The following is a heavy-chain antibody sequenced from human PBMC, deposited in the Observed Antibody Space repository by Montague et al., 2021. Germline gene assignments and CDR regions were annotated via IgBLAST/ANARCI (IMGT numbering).Heavy chain of an antibody. Sequence: SLRLSCAASGFTFSNYRMHWVRQAPGKGLLWVSRISPDGSWTNYADPVRGRFTISRDNTKNTLYLQMSSLRAEDTALYYCVRDLNWAVDYWGQGTLATVSS. D-gene: IGHD7-27*01. CDR3: VRDLNWAVDY. CDR2: ISPDGSWT. V-gene: IGHV3-74*01. CDR1: GFTFSNYR. J-gene: IGHJ4*02.